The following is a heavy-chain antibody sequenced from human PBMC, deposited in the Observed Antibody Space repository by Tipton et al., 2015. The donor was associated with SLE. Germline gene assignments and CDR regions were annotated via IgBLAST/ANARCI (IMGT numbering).Heavy chain of an antibody. Sequence: TLSLTCTVSGGSISSYYWSWIRQPPGKGLQWIGYIYYSGSTNYNPSLKSRVTISVDTSKKQFSLKLSSVTVADTAVYYCARDRTGGAGFDYWGQGTLVTVSS. D-gene: IGHD1-1*01. CDR1: GGSISSYY. CDR3: ARDRTGGAGFDY. J-gene: IGHJ4*02. V-gene: IGHV4-59*01. CDR2: IYYSGST.